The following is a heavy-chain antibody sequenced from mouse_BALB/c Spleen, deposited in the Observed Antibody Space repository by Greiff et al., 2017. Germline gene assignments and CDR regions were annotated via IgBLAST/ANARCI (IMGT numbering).Heavy chain of an antibody. CDR1: GYTFTSYW. CDR3: TRGGNYVGYYAMDY. CDR2: IYPRNSDT. Sequence: VQLKQSGTVLARPGASVKMSCKASGYTFTSYWMHWVKQRPGQGLEWIGAIYPRNSDTSYNQKFKGKAKLTAVTSTSTAYMGLSSLTNEDSAVYYCTRGGNYVGYYAMDYWGQGTSVTVSS. V-gene: IGHV1-5*01. D-gene: IGHD2-1*01. J-gene: IGHJ4*01.